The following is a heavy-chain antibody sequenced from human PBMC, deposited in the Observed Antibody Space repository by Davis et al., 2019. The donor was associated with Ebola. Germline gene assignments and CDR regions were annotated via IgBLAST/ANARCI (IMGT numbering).Heavy chain of an antibody. J-gene: IGHJ5*02. CDR3: AKDRVGIAARPVWFDP. Sequence: GESLKISCAASGFTFSNAWMNWVRQAPGKGLEWVSAISGSGGSTYYADSVKGRFTISRDNSKNTLYLQMNSLRAEDTAVYYCAKDRVGIAARPVWFDPWGQGTLVTVSS. CDR2: ISGSGGST. CDR1: GFTFSNAW. D-gene: IGHD6-6*01. V-gene: IGHV3-23*01.